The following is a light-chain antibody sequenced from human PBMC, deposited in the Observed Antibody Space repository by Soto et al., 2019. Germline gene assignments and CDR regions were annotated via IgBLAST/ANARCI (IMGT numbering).Light chain of an antibody. V-gene: IGKV3-20*01. CDR1: QSVSSSY. J-gene: IGKJ1*01. Sequence: EIVLTQSPGTLSLSPGARAPLSCRASQSVSSSYLAWYQQKPGQAPRLLIYGASSRATGIPDRFSGSGSGTDFTLTISRLEPEDFAVYYCQQYGSWTFGQGTKVDNK. CDR3: QQYGSWT. CDR2: GAS.